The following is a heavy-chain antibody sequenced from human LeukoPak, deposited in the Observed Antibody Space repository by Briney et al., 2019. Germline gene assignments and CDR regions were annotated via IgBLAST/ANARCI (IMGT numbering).Heavy chain of an antibody. CDR1: GGSISSGDYS. Sequence: SETLSLTCAVSGGSISSGDYSWSWIRQPPRKGLEWIGYIYYSGSTYYNPSLKSRITISVDTSRNQFSLKLSSVTAADTAVYYCARDGAVDILTGYGAFDMWGQGTMVTVSS. J-gene: IGHJ3*02. V-gene: IGHV4-30-4*07. D-gene: IGHD3-9*01. CDR2: IYYSGST. CDR3: ARDGAVDILTGYGAFDM.